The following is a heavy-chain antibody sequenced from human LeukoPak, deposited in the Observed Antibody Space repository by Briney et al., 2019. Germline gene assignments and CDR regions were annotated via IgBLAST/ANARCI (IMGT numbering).Heavy chain of an antibody. D-gene: IGHD3-22*01. Sequence: GGSLRLSCAASGFTVSSNYMNWVRQAPGKGLEWVSVIYSGGSTHYADSVKGRFTISRDNSENTLYLQMNSLTAEDTAVYYCANYYDSGGPTAGAFDIWGQGTMVTVSS. V-gene: IGHV3-53*01. J-gene: IGHJ3*02. CDR3: ANYYDSGGPTAGAFDI. CDR1: GFTVSSNY. CDR2: IYSGGST.